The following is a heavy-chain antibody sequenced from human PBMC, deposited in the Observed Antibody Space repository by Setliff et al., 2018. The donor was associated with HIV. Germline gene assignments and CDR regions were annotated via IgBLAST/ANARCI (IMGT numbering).Heavy chain of an antibody. D-gene: IGHD3-9*01. CDR2: VKIDSDGGTI. V-gene: IGHV3-15*01. CDR1: GLHVRGAW. CDR3: TTESVFLDYFFDY. J-gene: IGHJ4*02. Sequence: GGSLRLSCKPSGLHVRGAWMNWVRQAPGKGLEWVGRVKIDSDGGTIDYAAPVQGRFVISRDDSQNLLSLQLNALRTEDTGVYYCTTESVFLDYFFDYWGQGTLVTVSS.